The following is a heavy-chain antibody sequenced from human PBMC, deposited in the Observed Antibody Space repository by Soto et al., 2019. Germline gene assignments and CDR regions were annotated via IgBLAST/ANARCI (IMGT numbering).Heavy chain of an antibody. D-gene: IGHD3-10*01. V-gene: IGHV1-3*01. CDR1: GYTFTTYA. J-gene: IGHJ4*02. Sequence: QVQLVQSGAEVKKPGASVKVSCKASGYTFTTYAIHWVRQAPGQRLEWMGWINGVNANTKYSEKLQGRVTITRDTSATTAYMELSSLRSEDTAVYYCARDYGSGSYNYWGQGTLVTVSS. CDR2: INGVNANT. CDR3: ARDYGSGSYNY.